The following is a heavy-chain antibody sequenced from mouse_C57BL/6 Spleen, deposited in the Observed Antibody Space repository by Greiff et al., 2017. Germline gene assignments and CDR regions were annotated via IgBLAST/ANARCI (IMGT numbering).Heavy chain of an antibody. V-gene: IGHV1-54*01. J-gene: IGHJ3*01. CDR1: GYAFTNYL. Sequence: QVQLQQSGAELVRPGTSVKVSCKASGYAFTNYLIEWVKQRPGQGLEWIGVINPGSGGTNYNEKFKGKATLTADKSSSTAYMQLSSLTSEDSAVYFCARARAYYDYDRGWFAYWGQGTLVTVSA. CDR2: INPGSGGT. D-gene: IGHD2-4*01. CDR3: ARARAYYDYDRGWFAY.